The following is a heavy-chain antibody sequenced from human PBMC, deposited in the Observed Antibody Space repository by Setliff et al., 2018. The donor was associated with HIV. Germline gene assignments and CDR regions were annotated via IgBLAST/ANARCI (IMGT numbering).Heavy chain of an antibody. CDR3: ARSSRGSLRDLDY. D-gene: IGHD2-21*02. Sequence: PSETLSLTCTVSGGSMNSDSYSWTWLRQPAGKGPELIGHIYVGGSVIYNPSLASRVTISMVPSKNQFSLDLSSVTVADTAVYFCARSSRGSLRDLDYWGPGTLVTVSS. V-gene: IGHV4-61*09. J-gene: IGHJ4*02. CDR1: GGSMNSDSYS. CDR2: IYVGGSV.